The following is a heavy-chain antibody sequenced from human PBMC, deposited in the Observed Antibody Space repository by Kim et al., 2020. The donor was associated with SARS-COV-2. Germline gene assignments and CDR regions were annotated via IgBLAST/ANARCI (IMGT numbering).Heavy chain of an antibody. CDR1: GGSVSSGSYY. D-gene: IGHD1-26*01. V-gene: IGHV4-61*01. CDR2: IYYSGST. J-gene: IGHJ6*02. Sequence: SETLSLTCTVSGGSVSSGSYYWSWIRQPPGKGLEWIGYIYYSGSTNYNPSLKSRVTISVDTSKNQFSLKLSSVTAADTAVYYCARFFRRANHGMDVWGQGTTVTVSS. CDR3: ARFFRRANHGMDV.